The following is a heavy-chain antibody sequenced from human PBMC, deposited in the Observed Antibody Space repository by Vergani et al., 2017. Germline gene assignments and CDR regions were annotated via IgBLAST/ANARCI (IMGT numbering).Heavy chain of an antibody. D-gene: IGHD2-15*01. CDR1: GYTFTGYY. J-gene: IGHJ2*01. V-gene: IGHV1-2*04. CDR2: INPNSGGT. Sequence: QVQLVQSGAEVKKPGASVKVSCKASGYTFTGYYMHWVRQAPGQGLEWMGWINPNSGGTNYAQKFQGWVTMTRDTSISTAYMERSRLRSDDTAVYYCARGAVLGYCSGGSCYFDLGGRGTLVTVSS. CDR3: ARGAVLGYCSGGSCYFDL.